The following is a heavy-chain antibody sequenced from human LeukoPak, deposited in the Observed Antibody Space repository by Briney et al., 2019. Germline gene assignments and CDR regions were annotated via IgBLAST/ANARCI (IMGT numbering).Heavy chain of an antibody. CDR3: ARGGQWELPYYFDY. J-gene: IGHJ4*02. D-gene: IGHD1-26*01. V-gene: IGHV3-21*01. Sequence: GGSLRLSCAASGFTFSSYSMNWVRHAPGKGLEWVSSISSSSSYIYYADSVKGRFTISRDNAKNSLYLQMNSLRAEDTAVYYCARGGQWELPYYFDYWGQGTLVTVSS. CDR2: ISSSSSYI. CDR1: GFTFSSYS.